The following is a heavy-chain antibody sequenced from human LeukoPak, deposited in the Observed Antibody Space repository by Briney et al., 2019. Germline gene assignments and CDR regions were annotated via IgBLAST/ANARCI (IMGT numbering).Heavy chain of an antibody. CDR1: GSTFDNYA. CDR2: ISWNSGYI. CDR3: AKVRGTYSSGYFFDY. Sequence: GGSLRLSCAASGSTFDNYAMHWVRQAPGKGLEWLSIISWNSGYIGYADSVKGRFTISRDNAKKSLDLQMNSLRAEDTAFYYCAKVRGTYSSGYFFDYWGQGTLVTVSS. D-gene: IGHD6-19*01. J-gene: IGHJ4*02. V-gene: IGHV3-9*01.